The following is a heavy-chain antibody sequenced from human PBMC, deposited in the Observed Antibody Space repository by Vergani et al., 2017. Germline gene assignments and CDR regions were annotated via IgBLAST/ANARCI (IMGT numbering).Heavy chain of an antibody. V-gene: IGHV3-53*01. CDR2: IYSGGST. CDR3: ARGRMGYYYDSSGYLRDAFDI. J-gene: IGHJ3*02. CDR1: GFTVSSNY. Sequence: EVQLVESGGGLIQPGGSLRLSCAASGFTVSSNYMSWVRQAPGKGLEWVSVIYSGGSTYYADSVKGRFTISRDNSKNTLYLQMNSLRAEDTAVYYCARGRMGYYYDSSGYLRDAFDIWGQGTMVTGSS. D-gene: IGHD3-22*01.